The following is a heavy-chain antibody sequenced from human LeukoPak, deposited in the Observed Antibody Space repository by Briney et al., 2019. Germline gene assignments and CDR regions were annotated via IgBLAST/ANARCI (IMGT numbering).Heavy chain of an antibody. Sequence: ASVKVSCKASGYTFTSYDINWVRQATGQGLEWMGWMNPNSGNTGYAQKFQGRVTITRNTSISTAYMELSSLRSEDTAVYYCARATEGYYDFWGGYYSYWFDPWGQGTLVTVSS. CDR1: GYTFTSYD. J-gene: IGHJ5*02. D-gene: IGHD3-3*01. CDR2: MNPNSGNT. V-gene: IGHV1-8*03. CDR3: ARATEGYYDFWGGYYSYWFDP.